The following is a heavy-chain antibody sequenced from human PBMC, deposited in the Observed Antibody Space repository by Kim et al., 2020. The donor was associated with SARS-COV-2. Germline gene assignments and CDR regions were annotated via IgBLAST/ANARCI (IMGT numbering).Heavy chain of an antibody. CDR3: ARDYYDSSGYSDIDY. CDR1: GYTFTRYF. V-gene: IGHV1-3*04. J-gene: IGHJ4*02. Sequence: ASVKVSCKASGYTFTRYFMHWVRQAPGQRLEWMGWINIGNGDTEYSQKFQGRVTFTKDTSASTAYMELSSLRSEDTAVYYCARDYYDSSGYSDIDYWGQGTLVTVSS. CDR2: INIGNGDT. D-gene: IGHD3-22*01.